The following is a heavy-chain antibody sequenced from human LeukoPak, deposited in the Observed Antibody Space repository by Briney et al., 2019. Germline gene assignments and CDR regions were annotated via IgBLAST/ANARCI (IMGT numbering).Heavy chain of an antibody. D-gene: IGHD4-11*01. Sequence: SETLSLTCTVSGGSISSSSYYWGWIRQPPGKELEWIGSIYSGGSSYYNPSLKSRVTISVDTSNNQFSLKVNSVTAADTAVYYCARESTSDYSNSQGGAWGEYYFDYWGQGTLVTVSS. J-gene: IGHJ4*02. V-gene: IGHV4-39*07. CDR2: IYSGGSS. CDR1: GGSISSSSYY. CDR3: ARESTSDYSNSQGGAWGEYYFDY.